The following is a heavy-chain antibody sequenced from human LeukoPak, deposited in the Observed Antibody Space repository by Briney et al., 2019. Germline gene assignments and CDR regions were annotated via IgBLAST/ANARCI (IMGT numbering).Heavy chain of an antibody. CDR2: ITSYDGET. D-gene: IGHD4-17*01. V-gene: IGHV1-18*01. CDR1: GYTFTSYG. CDR3: ARDPDFGENT. Sequence: ASVKVSCKASGYTFTSYGISWVRQAPGRGLEWMGLITSYDGETNYAQKFQDRVTMTTDTATSTAFLEVGSLTSDDTAVYFCARDPDFGENTWGQGTLVTVSS. J-gene: IGHJ4*02.